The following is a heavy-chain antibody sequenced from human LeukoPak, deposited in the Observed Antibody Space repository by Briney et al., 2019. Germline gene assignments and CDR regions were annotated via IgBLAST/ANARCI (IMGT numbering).Heavy chain of an antibody. J-gene: IGHJ6*03. CDR2: IKQDGSEK. V-gene: IGHV3-7*01. CDR1: GFTFSSYW. CDR3: ARDQRSRWIAVLYYYYMDV. Sequence: GGSLRLSCAASGFTFSSYWMSWVRQAPGKGLEWVANIKQDGSEKYYVDSVKGRFTISRDNAKNSLYLQMNSLRAEDTAVYYCARDQRSRWIAVLYYYYMDVWGKGTTVTISS. D-gene: IGHD6-19*01.